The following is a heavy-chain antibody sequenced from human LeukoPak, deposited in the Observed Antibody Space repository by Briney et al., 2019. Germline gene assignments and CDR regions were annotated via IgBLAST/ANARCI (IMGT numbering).Heavy chain of an antibody. Sequence: PGGSLRLSCAVSGFTFRNFGMHWVRRAPGKGLEWVTVIRYDGNEKYYADSVKGRFTISKDNSKNMLYLQMNNLRVEDTAVYYCARARDEYYFDYWSQGALVTVSS. D-gene: IGHD6-6*01. CDR3: ARARDEYYFDY. CDR1: GFTFRNFG. J-gene: IGHJ4*02. V-gene: IGHV3-33*01. CDR2: IRYDGNEK.